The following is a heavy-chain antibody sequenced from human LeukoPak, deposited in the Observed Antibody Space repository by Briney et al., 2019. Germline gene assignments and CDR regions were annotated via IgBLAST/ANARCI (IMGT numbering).Heavy chain of an antibody. CDR3: ASRAGDEYSSPNWFDP. CDR1: GGTFSSYA. D-gene: IGHD6-6*01. Sequence: SVKVSCKASGGTFSSYAISWVRQAPGQGLEWMGGIIPIFGTANYAQKFQGRVTITTDESTSTAYMELSSLRSEYTAVYYCASRAGDEYSSPNWFDPWGQGTLVTVSS. V-gene: IGHV1-69*05. CDR2: IIPIFGTA. J-gene: IGHJ5*02.